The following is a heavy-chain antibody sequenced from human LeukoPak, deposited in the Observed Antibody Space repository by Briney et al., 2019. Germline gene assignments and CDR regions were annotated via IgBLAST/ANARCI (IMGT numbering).Heavy chain of an antibody. V-gene: IGHV4-59*04. J-gene: IGHJ4*02. CDR3: ARWDDDYLTPFDY. D-gene: IGHD2/OR15-2a*01. Sequence: SETLSLTCTVSGGSISSYYWSWIRQPPGKGLEWIGSIYHSGSTYYNPSLKSRVTISVDTSKNQFSLKLNSVTAADTAVYYCARWDDDYLTPFDYWGQGTLVTVSS. CDR2: IYHSGST. CDR1: GGSISSYY.